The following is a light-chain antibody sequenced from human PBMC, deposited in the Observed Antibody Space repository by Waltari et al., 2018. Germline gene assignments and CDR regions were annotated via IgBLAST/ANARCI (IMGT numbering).Light chain of an antibody. J-gene: IGLJ3*02. CDR3: TSQTLDGVVL. V-gene: IGLV2-14*03. CDR2: DVT. CDR1: GSAIDDYDF. Sequence: QSALTQPASVSGSPGQSITIPCTGIGSAIDDYDFVSWYQHHPGKAPRVIIYDVTIRPSGISDRFSASKSANTASLTISGLQPEDEGDYYCTSQTLDGVVLFGGGTQVTVL.